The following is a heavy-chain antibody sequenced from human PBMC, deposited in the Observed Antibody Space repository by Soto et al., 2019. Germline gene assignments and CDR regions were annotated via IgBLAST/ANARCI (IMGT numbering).Heavy chain of an antibody. CDR2: IIPIFGTA. CDR1: GGTFSSYA. J-gene: IGHJ4*02. CDR3: ARGRVQDIVLVPADWEYYFDY. D-gene: IGHD2-2*01. Sequence: QVQLVQSGAEVKKPGSSVKVSCKASGGTFSSYAISWVRQAPGQGLEWMGGIIPIFGTANYAQKFQGRVTITADESTSTAYMELSSLRSEDTAVYYCARGRVQDIVLVPADWEYYFDYWGQGTLVTVSS. V-gene: IGHV1-69*12.